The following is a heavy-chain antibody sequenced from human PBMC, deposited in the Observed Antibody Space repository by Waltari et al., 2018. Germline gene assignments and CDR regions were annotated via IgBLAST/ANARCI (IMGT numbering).Heavy chain of an antibody. Sequence: QVQLVQSGAEVKKPGASVKVSCKAAGYPFPNFAMHWGRQAPGQRPEWMGWINAGNADTKYSQTFQGRVSITRDTSASTAYMELSSLTSEDTALYYCAGQQWPGDRPYFDYWGQGTLVTVSS. V-gene: IGHV1-3*01. CDR1: GYPFPNFA. CDR2: INAGNADT. J-gene: IGHJ4*02. D-gene: IGHD6-19*01. CDR3: AGQQWPGDRPYFDY.